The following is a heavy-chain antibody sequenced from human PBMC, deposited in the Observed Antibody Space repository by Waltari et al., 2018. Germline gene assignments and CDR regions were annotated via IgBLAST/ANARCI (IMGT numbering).Heavy chain of an antibody. J-gene: IGHJ4*02. CDR1: GFTFSNAW. D-gene: IGHD2-21*01. V-gene: IGHV3-15*01. Sequence: EVQLVESGGGLVKPGGSFILSCAASGFTFSNAWMSWVRQAPGKGLEWVGRIKSKTDGGTTDYAAPVKGRFTISRDDSKNTLYLQMNSLKTEDTAVYYCTPSPPYCGGDCYSYWGQGTLVTVSS. CDR3: TPSPPYCGGDCYSY. CDR2: IKSKTDGGTT.